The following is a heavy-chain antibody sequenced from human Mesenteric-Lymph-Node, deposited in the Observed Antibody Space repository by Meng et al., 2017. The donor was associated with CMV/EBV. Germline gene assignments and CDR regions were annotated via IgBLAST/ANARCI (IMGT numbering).Heavy chain of an antibody. CDR2: ISNSGTTT. V-gene: IGHV3-48*03. D-gene: IGHD2-8*01. J-gene: IGHJ6*02. CDR1: GFNISSYE. Sequence: GESLKISCAVSGFNISSYEMSWVRQAPGEGLEWVSYISNSGTTTHYADSVKGRFTISRDNAHNSLYLQMNSLKTEDTAVYYCTRDRPLYHPYYWYSMDVWGQGTTVTVSS. CDR3: TRDRPLYHPYYWYSMDV.